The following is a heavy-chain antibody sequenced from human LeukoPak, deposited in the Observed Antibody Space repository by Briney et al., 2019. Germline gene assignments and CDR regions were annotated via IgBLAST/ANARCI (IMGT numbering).Heavy chain of an antibody. V-gene: IGHV3-48*04. CDR3: ARVYCSSTSCLPRIDY. CDR1: GFTFSSYS. J-gene: IGHJ4*02. D-gene: IGHD2-2*01. Sequence: PGGSLRLSCAASGFTFSSYSMNWVRQAPGKGLEWVSYISSSSSTIYYADSVKGRFTISRDNAKNSLYLQMNSLRAEDTAVYYCARVYCSSTSCLPRIDYWGQGTLVTVSS. CDR2: ISSSSSTI.